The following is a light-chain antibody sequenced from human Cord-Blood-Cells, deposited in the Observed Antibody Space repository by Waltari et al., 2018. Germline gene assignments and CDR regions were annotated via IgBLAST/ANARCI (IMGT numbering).Light chain of an antibody. CDR3: QQYNSYSRT. CDR1: QSISSW. CDR2: KAS. Sequence: DIQMTQSPSTLSATVGDRVTITCRASQSISSWLAWYQPKPGKAPKLLIYKASSLESGVPSRFSGSGSGTEFTLTISSLQPDDFATYYFQQYNSYSRTFGQGTKVEIK. J-gene: IGKJ1*01. V-gene: IGKV1-5*03.